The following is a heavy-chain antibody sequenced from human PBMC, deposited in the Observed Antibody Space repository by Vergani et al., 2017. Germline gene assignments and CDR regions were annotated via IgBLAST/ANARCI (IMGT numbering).Heavy chain of an antibody. Sequence: QVKLQESGPGLLKPSQTLSLTCTVSGASISDRTPYWSWIRQSAGKGLEWLGRIHSSGSTNYNPSLKSRVTISVDTSKNQFSLKLSSVTAADTAVYYCARRDYDSSGPFDYWGQGTLVTVSS. D-gene: IGHD3-22*01. CDR3: ARRDYDSSGPFDY. J-gene: IGHJ4*02. V-gene: IGHV4-61*02. CDR1: GASISDRTPY. CDR2: IHSSGST.